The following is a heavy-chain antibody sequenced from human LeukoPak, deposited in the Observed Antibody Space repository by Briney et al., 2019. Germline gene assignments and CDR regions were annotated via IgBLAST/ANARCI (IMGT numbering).Heavy chain of an antibody. D-gene: IGHD3-10*01. CDR1: GGSISSYNYY. CDR2: IYYSGST. J-gene: IGHJ4*02. CDR3: ASSSWFGELSHASDY. V-gene: IGHV4-39*01. Sequence: SETLSLTCTVSGGSISSYNYYWGWIRQPPGKGLEWIGNIYYSGSTYYNPSLKSRVTISVDTSKNQFSLKLSSVTAADTAVYYCASSSWFGELSHASDYWGQGTLVTVSS.